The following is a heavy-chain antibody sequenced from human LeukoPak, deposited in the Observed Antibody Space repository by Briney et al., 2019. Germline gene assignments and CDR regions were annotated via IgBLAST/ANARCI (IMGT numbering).Heavy chain of an antibody. CDR3: AREVEWERPRRYFDY. J-gene: IGHJ4*02. D-gene: IGHD1-26*01. CDR2: IYYSGST. V-gene: IGHV4-39*07. CDR1: GGSISSSSYY. Sequence: PSETLSLTCTVSGGSISSSSYYWGWIRQPPGKGLEWIGSIYYSGSTNYNPSLKSRVTISVDTSKNQFSLKLSSVTAADTAVYYCAREVEWERPRRYFDYWGQGTLVTVSS.